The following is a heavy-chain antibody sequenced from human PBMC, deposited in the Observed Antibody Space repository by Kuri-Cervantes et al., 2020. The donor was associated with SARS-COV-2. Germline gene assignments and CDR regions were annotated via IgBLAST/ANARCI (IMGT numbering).Heavy chain of an antibody. Sequence: SLKISCAASGFTFSDYYMSWIRQAPGKGLEWVSGISWNSGSIGYADSVKGRFTISRDNAKNSLYLQMNSLRSEDTAVYYCARGIVVVGLVKKYYFDYWGQGTLATFPS. CDR3: ARGIVVVGLVKKYYFDY. D-gene: IGHD2-2*01. CDR1: GFTFSDYY. V-gene: IGHV3-9*01. J-gene: IGHJ4*02. CDR2: ISWNSGSI.